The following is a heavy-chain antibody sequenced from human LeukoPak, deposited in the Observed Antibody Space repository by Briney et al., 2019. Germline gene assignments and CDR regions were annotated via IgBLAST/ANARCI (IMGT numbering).Heavy chain of an antibody. CDR2: INPSGDST. V-gene: IGHV1-46*01. D-gene: IGHD6-19*01. CDR3: ARLARYSSSPISPLYYHYYMDV. J-gene: IGHJ6*03. Sequence: ASVKVSCKASGYTFTNYYIHWVRQAPGQGLAWMGVINPSGDSTSYAQNFQGRVTMTTDMSTSTVYMELSSLTSDDTAMYYCARLARYSSSPISPLYYHYYMDVWGKGTTVTVSS. CDR1: GYTFTNYY.